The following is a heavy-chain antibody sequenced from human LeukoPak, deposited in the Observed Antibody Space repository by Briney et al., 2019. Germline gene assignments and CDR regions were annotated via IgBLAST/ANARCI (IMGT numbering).Heavy chain of an antibody. Sequence: ASVKVSCKASGYTFSSYGISWVRQAPGQGLEWMGIINPSGGSTSYAQKFQGRVTMTRDTSTSTVYMELSSLRSEDTAVYYCARSDYGGNPDYWGQGTLVTVSS. D-gene: IGHD4-23*01. CDR3: ARSDYGGNPDY. V-gene: IGHV1-46*01. CDR1: GYTFSSYG. J-gene: IGHJ4*02. CDR2: INPSGGST.